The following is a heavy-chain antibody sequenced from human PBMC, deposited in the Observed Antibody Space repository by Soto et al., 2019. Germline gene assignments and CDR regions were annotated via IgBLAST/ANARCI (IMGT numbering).Heavy chain of an antibody. D-gene: IGHD3-10*01. Sequence: PSETLSLTCAVYGGSFSGYYWSWIRQPPGKGLEWIGEINHSGSTNYNPSLKSRVTISVDTSKNQFSLKLSSVTAADTAVYYCARGPRGGFGERTYFDYWGQGTLVTVSS. J-gene: IGHJ4*02. CDR3: ARGPRGGFGERTYFDY. CDR2: INHSGST. V-gene: IGHV4-34*01. CDR1: GGSFSGYY.